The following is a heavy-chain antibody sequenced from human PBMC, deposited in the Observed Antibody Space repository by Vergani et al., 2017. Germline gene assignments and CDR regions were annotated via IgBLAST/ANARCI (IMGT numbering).Heavy chain of an antibody. CDR1: GFPVSSNY. CDR3: AKGVGSTVSWFDP. Sequence: EVQLVESGGGLVQPGGSLRLSCAASGFPVSSNYMSWVRQAPGKGLEWVSAISGSGGSTYYADSVKGRFTISRDNSKNTLYLQMNSLRAEDTAVYYCAKGVGSTVSWFDPWGQGTLVTVSS. D-gene: IGHD6-13*01. J-gene: IGHJ5*02. CDR2: ISGSGGST. V-gene: IGHV3-23*04.